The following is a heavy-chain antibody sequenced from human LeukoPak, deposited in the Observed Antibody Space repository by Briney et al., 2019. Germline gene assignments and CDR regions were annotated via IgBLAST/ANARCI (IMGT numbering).Heavy chain of an antibody. CDR2: MNPNSGNT. V-gene: IGHV1-8*01. CDR3: ARAARRGGKDIDY. Sequence: ASVKVSCKASGYTFTSYDINWVRQATGQGLEWMGWMNPNSGNTGYAQKFQGRVTMTRSTSISTDYMELSSLRSEDTAVYYCARAARRGGKDIDYWGQGTLVTVSS. J-gene: IGHJ4*02. CDR1: GYTFTSYD. D-gene: IGHD6-6*01.